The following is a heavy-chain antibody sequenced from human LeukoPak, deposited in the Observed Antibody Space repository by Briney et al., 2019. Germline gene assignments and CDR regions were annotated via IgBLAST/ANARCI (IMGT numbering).Heavy chain of an antibody. CDR3: AKDETAYMVRGVPGIKQNWFDP. CDR2: ISGRGGST. V-gene: IGHV3-23*01. Sequence: GGSLRLSCVASKFTFISYGMSWVRQAPGKGLEWGSAISGRGGSTYYADSVKGRFTISRHNSKNTLYLQMNSLRAEDTAVYYCAKDETAYMVRGVPGIKQNWFDPWGQGTLVTVSS. CDR1: KFTFISYG. D-gene: IGHD3-10*01. J-gene: IGHJ5*02.